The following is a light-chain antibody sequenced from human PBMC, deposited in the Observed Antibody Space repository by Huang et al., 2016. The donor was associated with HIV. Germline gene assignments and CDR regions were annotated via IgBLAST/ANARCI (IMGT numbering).Light chain of an antibody. V-gene: IGKV3-11*01. CDR2: DAS. CDR3: QQRSKWPLT. CDR1: QSVSSY. Sequence: EIVLTQSPATLSLSPGERATLSCRASQSVSSYLAWYQQQPGQAPRLLIYDASNRATGIPARFSGSGSGTDFTLTISSLEPEDFAVYYCQQRSKWPLTFGQGTKLEIK. J-gene: IGKJ2*01.